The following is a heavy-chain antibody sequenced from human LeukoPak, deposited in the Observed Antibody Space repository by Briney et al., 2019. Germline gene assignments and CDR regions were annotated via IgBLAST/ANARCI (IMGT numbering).Heavy chain of an antibody. CDR2: IYTSGST. CDR1: GGSISSYY. V-gene: IGHV4-4*07. D-gene: IGHD6-6*01. J-gene: IGHJ6*03. Sequence: SETLSITCTVSGGSISSYYWSWIRQPAGKGLEWIGRIYTSGSTNYNPSLKSRVTMSVDTSKNQFSLKLSSVTAADTAVYYCARDQEYSSSSPYYYYYMDVWAKGPRSPSP. CDR3: ARDQEYSSSSPYYYYYMDV.